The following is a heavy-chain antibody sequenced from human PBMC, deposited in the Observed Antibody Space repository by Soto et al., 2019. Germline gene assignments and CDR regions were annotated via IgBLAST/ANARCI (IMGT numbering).Heavy chain of an antibody. Sequence: GGSLRLSCAASGFTFSSYSMNWVRQAPGKGLEWVSYISSSSSTIYYADSVKGRFTISRDNAKNSLYLQMNSLRAEDTAVYYCARDRRQLLDAFDIWGQGTMVTVSS. V-gene: IGHV3-48*01. CDR3: ARDRRQLLDAFDI. D-gene: IGHD5-18*01. J-gene: IGHJ3*02. CDR2: ISSSSSTI. CDR1: GFTFSSYS.